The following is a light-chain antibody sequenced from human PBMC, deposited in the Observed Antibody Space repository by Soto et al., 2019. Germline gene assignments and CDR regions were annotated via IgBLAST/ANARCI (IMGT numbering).Light chain of an antibody. CDR3: QTWGTGIQV. V-gene: IGLV4-69*01. CDR2: LNSDGSH. Sequence: QPVLTQSPSASASLGASVKLTCTLSSGHSSYAIAWHQQQPEKGPRYLMKLNSDGSHSKGYGVPDRFSGSSSGAERYLTISSLQSEDEADYYCQTWGTGIQVFGGGTKLTVL. J-gene: IGLJ2*01. CDR1: SGHSSYA.